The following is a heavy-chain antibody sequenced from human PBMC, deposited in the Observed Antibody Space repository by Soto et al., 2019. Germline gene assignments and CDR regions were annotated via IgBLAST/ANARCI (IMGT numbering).Heavy chain of an antibody. D-gene: IGHD3-9*01. CDR3: ARVDHRGYFAILTDY. J-gene: IGHJ4*02. V-gene: IGHV4-31*03. Sequence: TLSLTCTVSGDSLSSGGHYWSWIRQHPGKGLEWIGHIYDSVNTYYSPSLRSRVTISADMSKNQFSLNLRSVTAADTAVYYCARVDHRGYFAILTDYWGQGTLVTVSS. CDR1: GDSLSSGGHY. CDR2: IYDSVNT.